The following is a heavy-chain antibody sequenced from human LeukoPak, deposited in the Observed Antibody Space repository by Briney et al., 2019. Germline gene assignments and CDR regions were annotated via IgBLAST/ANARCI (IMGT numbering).Heavy chain of an antibody. V-gene: IGHV3-23*05. CDR3: ARVLRYCSGGNCYSGGLGYMDV. J-gene: IGHJ6*03. Sequence: GGSLRLSCAASGFTFSSYGMSWVRQAPGKGLEWVSAIETGGASTYYADSVKGRFTISRDNAKNSLFLQMNSLRAEDTAVYYCARVLRYCSGGNCYSGGLGYMDVWGKGTTVTISS. CDR1: GFTFSSYG. CDR2: IETGGAST. D-gene: IGHD2-15*01.